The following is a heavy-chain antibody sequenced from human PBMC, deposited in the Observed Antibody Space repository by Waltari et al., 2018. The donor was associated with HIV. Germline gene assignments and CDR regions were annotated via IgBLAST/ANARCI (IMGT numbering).Heavy chain of an antibody. Sequence: QVQLVQSGAEVKKPGASVKASCKVSGYTLTELSMHWVRQSPGKGLEWMGGFDPEDGETIYAQKFQGRVTMTEDTSTDTAYMELSSLRSEDTAVYYCATDSGQITMIEYGMDVWGQGTTVTVSS. D-gene: IGHD3-22*01. CDR2: FDPEDGET. CDR3: ATDSGQITMIEYGMDV. J-gene: IGHJ6*02. V-gene: IGHV1-24*01. CDR1: GYTLTELS.